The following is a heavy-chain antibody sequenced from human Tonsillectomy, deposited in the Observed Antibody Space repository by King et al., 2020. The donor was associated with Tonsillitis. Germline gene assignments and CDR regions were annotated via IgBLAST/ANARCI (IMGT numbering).Heavy chain of an antibody. Sequence: VQLVESGGGLVQPGGSLTLSCAASGFIFSNYWMHWVRQAPGKGLVWVAHINNDGSGTTYADSVNGRFTISRDNAKSTLHLQMNSLRDDDMAVYYCVRDNWGMNDWGQGTLITVYS. J-gene: IGHJ4*02. CDR2: INNDGSGT. CDR3: VRDNWGMND. V-gene: IGHV3-74*03. D-gene: IGHD7-27*01. CDR1: GFIFSNYW.